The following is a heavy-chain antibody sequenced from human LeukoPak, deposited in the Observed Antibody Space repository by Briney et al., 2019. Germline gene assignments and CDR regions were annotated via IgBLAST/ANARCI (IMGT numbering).Heavy chain of an antibody. D-gene: IGHD1-26*01. J-gene: IGHJ4*02. V-gene: IGHV3-23*01. CDR3: AKEGHSVVGDTITY. Sequence: GGSLRLSCAASGFTFKNYAMSWVRQAPGKGLEWVSAISGSGRGNSTYYAASVKGRFPIYRDNSKNTLYVQMNSLRAEDTAVYSCAKEGHSVVGDTITYWGQGTPVTVSS. CDR1: GFTFKNYA. CDR2: ISGSGRGNST.